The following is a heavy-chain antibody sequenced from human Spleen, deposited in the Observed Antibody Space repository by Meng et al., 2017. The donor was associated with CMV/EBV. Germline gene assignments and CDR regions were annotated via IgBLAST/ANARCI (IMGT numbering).Heavy chain of an antibody. V-gene: IGHV3-30*02. CDR2: IRFDGSNK. J-gene: IGHJ3*01. CDR3: ATRVAGRF. CDR1: YG. Sequence: YGMHWVRQAPGKGLEWVAFIRFDGSNKYYAESVKGRFTISRDNSKNTLYLQMNSLRIEDTAVYYCATRVAGRFWGQGTMVTVSS.